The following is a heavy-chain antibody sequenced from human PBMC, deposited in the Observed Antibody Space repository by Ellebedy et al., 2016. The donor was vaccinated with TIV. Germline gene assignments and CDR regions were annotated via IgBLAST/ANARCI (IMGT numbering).Heavy chain of an antibody. D-gene: IGHD3-16*01. V-gene: IGHV3-7*01. J-gene: IGHJ3*02. Sequence: GESLKISCAASGFSFSSYWMSWVRQAPGKGLEWVANINQDGSDKYYVDSLRGRFTISSDNAKNSLYLQMNSLRGEDTAVYYCATDGSYGDYRSPTHAFVMWGRGTLVTVSS. CDR1: GFSFSSYW. CDR2: INQDGSDK. CDR3: ATDGSYGDYRSPTHAFVM.